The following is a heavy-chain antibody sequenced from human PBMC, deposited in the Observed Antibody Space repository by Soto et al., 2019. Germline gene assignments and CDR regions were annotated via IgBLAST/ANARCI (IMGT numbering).Heavy chain of an antibody. D-gene: IGHD3-9*01. CDR3: AREKTPMSPHYFYYGMDV. J-gene: IGHJ6*02. CDR1: GGSLRGYS. V-gene: IGHV4-59*01. Sequence: QVQLQESGPGVVKPSETLSLTCTVSGGSLRGYSWSWIRQSPGKGLEWIGYVYSGGGTNYSPSFVRRVTLSVDTTDNQFSLKLNSVPAADTAVYYCAREKTPMSPHYFYYGMDVWGQGTTVTVSS. CDR2: VYSGGGT.